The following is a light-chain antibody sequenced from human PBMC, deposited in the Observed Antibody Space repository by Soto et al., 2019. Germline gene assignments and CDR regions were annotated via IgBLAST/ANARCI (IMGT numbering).Light chain of an antibody. Sequence: EIVMTQSPATLSVSPGERATLSCRASQSVSSKLGWYQQKPGQAPRLLIYGASIRATGIPARFSGSGSGTEFTHTISSLQSEDFAVYYCQQYNTWPRTFGPGTKVDIK. V-gene: IGKV3-15*01. J-gene: IGKJ3*01. CDR2: GAS. CDR3: QQYNTWPRT. CDR1: QSVSSK.